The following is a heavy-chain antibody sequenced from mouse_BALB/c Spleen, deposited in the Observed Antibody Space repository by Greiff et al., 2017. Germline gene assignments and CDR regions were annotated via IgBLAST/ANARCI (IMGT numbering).Heavy chain of an antibody. CDR1: GFTFSDYY. Sequence: EVHLVESGGGLVKPGGSLKLSCAASGFTFSDYYMYWVRQTPEKRLEWVATISDGGSYTYYPDSVKGRFTISRDNAKNNLYLQMSSLKSEDTAMYYCARDAYDVGVRFAYWGQGTLVTVSA. D-gene: IGHD2-12*01. V-gene: IGHV5-4*02. CDR3: ARDAYDVGVRFAY. J-gene: IGHJ3*01. CDR2: ISDGGSYT.